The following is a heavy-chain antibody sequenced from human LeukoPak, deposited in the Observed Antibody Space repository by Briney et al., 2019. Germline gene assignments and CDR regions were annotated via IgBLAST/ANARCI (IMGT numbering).Heavy chain of an antibody. D-gene: IGHD3-3*01. CDR1: GFSLSTSGVS. Sequence: SGPTLVNPTQTLTLTCTFSGFSLSTSGVSVGWIRQPPGKALEWLALIYWDDDKRYSPSLKSRLTITKDTSKNQVVLTMTNMDPVDTATYYCAHLYYDFWSGYYPNWFDPWGQGTLVTVSS. CDR3: AHLYYDFWSGYYPNWFDP. CDR2: IYWDDDK. J-gene: IGHJ5*02. V-gene: IGHV2-5*02.